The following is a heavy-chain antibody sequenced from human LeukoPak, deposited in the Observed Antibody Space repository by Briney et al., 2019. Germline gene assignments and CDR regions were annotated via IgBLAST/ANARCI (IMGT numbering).Heavy chain of an antibody. CDR3: AKEYCSSTTCYGCFDY. CDR2: ISGGIT. Sequence: GGSLRLSCAASGFTFSTYALSWVRQAPGKGLEWVSAISGGITYYADSVKGRFTISRDNSKNTLYLQVNSLRAEDTAVYYCAKEYCSSTTCYGCFDYWGQGTLVTVSS. CDR1: GFTFSTYA. J-gene: IGHJ4*02. D-gene: IGHD2-2*01. V-gene: IGHV3-23*01.